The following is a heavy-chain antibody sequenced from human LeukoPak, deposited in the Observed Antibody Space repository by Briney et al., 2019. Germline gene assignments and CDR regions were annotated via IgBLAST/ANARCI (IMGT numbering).Heavy chain of an antibody. CDR2: INPSGGST. V-gene: IGHV1-46*01. CDR3: ARKNNDVLTGYLEGEFDP. J-gene: IGHJ5*02. CDR1: GYTFTTYY. D-gene: IGHD3-9*01. Sequence: GASVKVSCKASGYTFTTYYMHWVRQATGQGLEWMGIINPSGGSTSYAPKFQGRVTMIRDMSTSTVYMELSSLRSDDTAVYYCARKNNDVLTGYLEGEFDPWGQGTLVTVSS.